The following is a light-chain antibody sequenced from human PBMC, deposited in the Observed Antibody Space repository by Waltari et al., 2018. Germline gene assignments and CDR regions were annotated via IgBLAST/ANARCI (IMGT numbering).Light chain of an antibody. J-gene: IGKJ2*01. CDR1: QSVRGS. V-gene: IGKV3-15*01. CDR3: QQYYQWPYT. CDR2: GAS. Sequence: EILMTQSPGVLSVSPGERATLSCRASQSVRGSLAWYQQKPGQAPRRLVYGASTRATDIPARFVGSGSGTDFSLTISSLQSEDFAVYYCQQYYQWPYTFGQGTKLAVK.